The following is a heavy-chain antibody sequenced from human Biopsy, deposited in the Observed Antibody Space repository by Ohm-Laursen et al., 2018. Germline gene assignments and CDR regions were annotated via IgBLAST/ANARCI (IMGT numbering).Heavy chain of an antibody. D-gene: IGHD2-15*01. CDR2: INQAGTT. CDR1: GKTFSDYQ. Sequence: GTLSLTCAVFGKTFSDYQWSWIRQPPGKGLEWIGQINQAGTTNYNPSLKSRVSISADASKYEFSLRLTSVTAADTSVYLCGNEVHGRDYWGLGAQVTVSS. V-gene: IGHV4-34*08. CDR3: GNEVHGRDY. J-gene: IGHJ4*02.